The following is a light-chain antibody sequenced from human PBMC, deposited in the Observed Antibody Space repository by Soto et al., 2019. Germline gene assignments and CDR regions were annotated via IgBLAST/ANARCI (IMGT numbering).Light chain of an antibody. CDR1: RSVFYSSNNKNY. J-gene: IGKJ4*01. Sequence: DIVMTQSPDSLAVSLGERATINCKSSRSVFYSSNNKNYLAWYQQKPGQPPKLLIYWASTRESGVPDRFSGSGSGTDFTLTISSLQAEDVAVYYCQQYYSTPRTFGGGTKVDIK. CDR2: WAS. V-gene: IGKV4-1*01. CDR3: QQYYSTPRT.